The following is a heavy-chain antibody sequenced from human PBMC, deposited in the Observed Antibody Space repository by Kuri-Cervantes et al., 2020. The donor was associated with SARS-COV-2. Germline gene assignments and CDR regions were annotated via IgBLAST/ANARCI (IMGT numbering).Heavy chain of an antibody. D-gene: IGHD1-26*01. CDR1: GFTFSSYA. J-gene: IGHJ4*02. Sequence: GESLKISCAASGFTFSSYAVHWVRQAPGKGLEWVAVISYDGSNKYYADSVKGRFTISRDNSKNTLYLQMNSLRAEDTAVYYCARFTWVGATTTFDYWGQGTLVTVSS. CDR3: ARFTWVGATTTFDY. V-gene: IGHV3-30*04. CDR2: ISYDGSNK.